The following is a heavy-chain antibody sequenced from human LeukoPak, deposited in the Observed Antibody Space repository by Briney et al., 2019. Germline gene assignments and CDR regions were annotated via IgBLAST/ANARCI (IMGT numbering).Heavy chain of an antibody. Sequence: GGSLRLSCAASGLTFSDFWMHWVRQPPGKGLVWVALVKGDGRTTIYADSVKGRFTISRDNAKNTLYLQMNSPRADDSGVYYCATGHSYGYDYWGQGVLVTVSS. CDR1: GLTFSDFW. D-gene: IGHD5-18*01. CDR3: ATGHSYGYDY. V-gene: IGHV3-74*01. J-gene: IGHJ4*02. CDR2: VKGDGRTT.